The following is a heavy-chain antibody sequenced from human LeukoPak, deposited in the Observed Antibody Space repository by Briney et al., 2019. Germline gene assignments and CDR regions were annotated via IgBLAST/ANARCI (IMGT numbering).Heavy chain of an antibody. CDR1: GFTFSSYA. V-gene: IGHV3-23*01. D-gene: IGHD1-26*01. CDR2: ISGSGGST. J-gene: IGHJ4*02. Sequence: GGSLRLSCAASGFTFSSYAMSWVRQAPGRGLEWVSAISGSGGSTYYADSVKGRFTISRDNSKNTLYLQMNSLRAEDTAVYYCATVPSLVGATVDYWGQGTLVTVSS. CDR3: ATVPSLVGATVDY.